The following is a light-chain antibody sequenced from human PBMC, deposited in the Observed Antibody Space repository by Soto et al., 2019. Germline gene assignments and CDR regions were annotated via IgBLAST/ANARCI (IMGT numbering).Light chain of an antibody. CDR2: KNN. V-gene: IGLV1-47*01. CDR3: AAWDDRLSGHVM. Sequence: QAVVTQPPSASGTPGQSVTISCSGSSSNVGSNFVFWYQKLPGKAPQLLIYKNNQRPSGVPDRFSGSKSGTSASLAISGLRSEDEADYYCAAWDDRLSGHVMFGGGTKVTVL. J-gene: IGLJ3*02. CDR1: SSNVGSNF.